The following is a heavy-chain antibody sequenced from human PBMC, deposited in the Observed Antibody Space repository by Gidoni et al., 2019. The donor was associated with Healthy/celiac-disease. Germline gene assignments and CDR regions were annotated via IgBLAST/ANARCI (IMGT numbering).Heavy chain of an antibody. J-gene: IGHJ4*02. CDR3: ASKMSSGWYCFDY. V-gene: IGHV3-64D*06. D-gene: IGHD6-19*01. CDR2: ISSNGGST. Sequence: QAPGKGLEYVSAISSNGGSTYYADSVKGRFTISRDNSKNTLYLQMSSLRAEDTAVYDCASKMSSGWYCFDYWGQGTLVTVSS.